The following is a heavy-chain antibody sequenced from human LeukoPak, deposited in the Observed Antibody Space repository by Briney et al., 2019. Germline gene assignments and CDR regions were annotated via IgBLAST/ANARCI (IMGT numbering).Heavy chain of an antibody. D-gene: IGHD3-22*01. J-gene: IGHJ4*02. V-gene: IGHV3-23*01. CDR2: ISGTGGST. CDR1: GFTFSTYA. Sequence: LPGGSLRLSCAASGFTFSTYAMSWVRQAPGKGLEWVSGISGTGGSTYYADSVRGRFTISRDNSKNTLYLQMNSLRAEDTAVYYCAREPHNYYDSSGYYNYFDCWGQGTLVTVSS. CDR3: AREPHNYYDSSGYYNYFDC.